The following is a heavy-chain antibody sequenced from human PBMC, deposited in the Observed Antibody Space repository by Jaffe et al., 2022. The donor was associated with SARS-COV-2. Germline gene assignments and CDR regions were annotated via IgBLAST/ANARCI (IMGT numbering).Heavy chain of an antibody. D-gene: IGHD1-26*01. CDR3: ARVFGEEVGATPAFDI. CDR1: GFTFSSYS. CDR2: ISSSSSTI. J-gene: IGHJ3*02. Sequence: EVQLVESGGGLVQPGGSLRLSCAASGFTFSSYSMNWVRQAPGKGLEWVSYISSSSSTIYYADSVKGRFTISRDNAKNSLYLQMNSLRDEDTAVYYCARVFGEEVGATPAFDIWGQGTMVTVSS. V-gene: IGHV3-48*02.